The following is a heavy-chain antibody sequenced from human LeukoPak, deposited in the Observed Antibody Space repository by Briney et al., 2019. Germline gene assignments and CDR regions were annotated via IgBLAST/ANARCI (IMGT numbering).Heavy chain of an antibody. CDR1: GGSFSGYY. D-gene: IGHD5-18*01. J-gene: IGHJ4*02. Sequence: KPSETLSLTCAVYGGSFSGYYWSWIRQPPGKGLEWIGEINHSGSTNYNPSLKSRVTISVDTSKNQFSLKLSSVTAADTAVYYCARGLRSTAMVAYYFDYWGQGTLVTVSS. CDR2: INHSGST. CDR3: ARGLRSTAMVAYYFDY. V-gene: IGHV4-34*01.